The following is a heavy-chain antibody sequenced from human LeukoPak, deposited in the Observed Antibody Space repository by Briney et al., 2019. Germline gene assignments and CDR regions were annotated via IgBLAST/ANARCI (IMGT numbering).Heavy chain of an antibody. CDR1: GFTFSAYS. J-gene: IGHJ4*02. V-gene: IGHV3-21*01. CDR3: ARSQFGELLNGFDS. Sequence: PGGSLRLSCAASGFTFSAYSMGWVRQAPGKGLEWVSSISSSSTYTYYGDSMKGRFTISRDNAKNSLYLQMNSLRVEDTAVYYCARSQFGELLNGFDSWGQGVLVTVSS. CDR2: ISSSSTYT. D-gene: IGHD3-10*01.